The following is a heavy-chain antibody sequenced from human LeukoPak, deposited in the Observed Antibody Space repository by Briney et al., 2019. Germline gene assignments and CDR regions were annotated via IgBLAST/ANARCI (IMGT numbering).Heavy chain of an antibody. CDR3: ARDLGGYCSSTSCPNWFDP. CDR1: GYTFTSYD. CDR2: MNPNSGNT. Sequence: ASVKVSCKASGYTFTSYDINWVRQATGQGLEWMGWMNPNSGNTGYAQKFQGRVTMTRNTSISTAYMELSRLRSDDTAVYYCARDLGGYCSSTSCPNWFDPWGQGTLVTVSS. V-gene: IGHV1-8*01. D-gene: IGHD2-2*01. J-gene: IGHJ5*02.